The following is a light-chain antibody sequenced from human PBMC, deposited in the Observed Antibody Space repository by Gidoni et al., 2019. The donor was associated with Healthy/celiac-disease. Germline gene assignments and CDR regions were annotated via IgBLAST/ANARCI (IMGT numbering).Light chain of an antibody. CDR3: QQSYSTTWT. V-gene: IGKV1-39*01. Sequence: DIQMTQSPSSLSASVGDRVTITCRASQSISSYLHWYQQKPGKAPKLLIYAASSLQSGVPSRFSGRGSGTDFTLTISSLQPEDFATYYCQQSYSTTWTFGQGTKVEIK. CDR1: QSISSY. J-gene: IGKJ1*01. CDR2: AAS.